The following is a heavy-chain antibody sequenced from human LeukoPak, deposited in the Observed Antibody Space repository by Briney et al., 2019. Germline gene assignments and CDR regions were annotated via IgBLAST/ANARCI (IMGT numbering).Heavy chain of an antibody. D-gene: IGHD3-3*01. CDR2: LYWNDDK. J-gene: IGHJ3*02. CDR1: RFSLSTSRVG. CDR3: AHSAYYDFWSGYYKGAFDI. V-gene: IGHV2-5*01. Sequence: SGHTLVNPTQILTLTCTFSRFSLSTSRVGVGCVRQPPGKALEWLALLYWNDDKRYSPSLKSRLTNTKDTSKSHVVLTMTNVEPVDTATYYCAHSAYYDFWSGYYKGAFDIWGQRTIVTVSS.